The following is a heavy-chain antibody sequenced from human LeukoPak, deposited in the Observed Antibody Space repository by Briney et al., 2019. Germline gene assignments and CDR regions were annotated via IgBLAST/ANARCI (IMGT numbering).Heavy chain of an antibody. CDR2: INHSGGT. D-gene: IGHD3-22*01. Sequence: SETLSLTCAVYGGSFSGYYWSWIRQPPGKGLEWIGEINHSGGTNYNPSLKSRVTISVDTSKNQFSLKLSSVTAADTAVYYCASVYDSSGYYPFWGQGTLVTVSS. J-gene: IGHJ4*02. CDR3: ASVYDSSGYYPF. V-gene: IGHV4-34*01. CDR1: GGSFSGYY.